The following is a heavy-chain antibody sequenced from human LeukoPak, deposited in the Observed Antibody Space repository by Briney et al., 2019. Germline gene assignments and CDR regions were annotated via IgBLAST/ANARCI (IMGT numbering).Heavy chain of an antibody. J-gene: IGHJ4*02. CDR3: ARRYYYDSSGYGDY. V-gene: IGHV3-21*01. CDR2: ISSSSSYI. CDR1: GFTFSSYR. D-gene: IGHD3-22*01. Sequence: SGGSLRLLCAASGFTFSSYRMHWVRQAPGKGLEWVSSISSSSSYIYYADSVKGRFTISRDNAKNSLYLQMNSLRAEDTAVYYCARRYYYDSSGYGDYWGQGTLVTVSS.